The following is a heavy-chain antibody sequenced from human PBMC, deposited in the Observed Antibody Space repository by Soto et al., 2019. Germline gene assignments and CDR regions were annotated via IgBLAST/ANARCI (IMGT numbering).Heavy chain of an antibody. Sequence: QVQLVQSGAEVKKPGSSVKVSCKASGDTFSSFAISWVRQAPGQGFEWMGGIIPVFRTPDYAQKFQGRVTVTADASTTTAYLELSSLRSDDTAVYYGARDNPRLQLGGNYCYDLDVWAQGTTVIVSS. D-gene: IGHD1-1*01. J-gene: IGHJ6*02. CDR2: IIPVFRTP. V-gene: IGHV1-69*12. CDR3: ARDNPRLQLGGNYCYDLDV. CDR1: GDTFSSFA.